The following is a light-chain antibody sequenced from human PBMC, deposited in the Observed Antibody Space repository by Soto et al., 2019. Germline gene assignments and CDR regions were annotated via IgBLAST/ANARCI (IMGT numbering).Light chain of an antibody. CDR2: AAS. CDR1: QSISSY. Sequence: DIPVTQSPSSLSASVGDRVTITCRASQSISSYLNWYQQKPGKAPKLLIYAASSLQSGVPDRFSGSGSGTDFTLTISRLEPEDFAVYYCQQYGRPTWTFGQRTKADIK. J-gene: IGKJ1*01. V-gene: IGKV1-39*01. CDR3: QQYGRPTWT.